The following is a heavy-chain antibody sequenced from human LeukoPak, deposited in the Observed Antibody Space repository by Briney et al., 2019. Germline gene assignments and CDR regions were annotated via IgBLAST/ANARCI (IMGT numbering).Heavy chain of an antibody. Sequence: PSETMSLTCTVSDGSISSYYWSWIRQPPGKGLEWIGYIYYSGSTNYNPSLKSRVTISVDTSKNQFSLKLSSVTAADTAVYYCARHLYSSSSYGMDVWGQGTTVTVSS. J-gene: IGHJ6*02. CDR1: DGSISSYY. CDR2: IYYSGST. D-gene: IGHD6-13*01. V-gene: IGHV4-59*08. CDR3: ARHLYSSSSYGMDV.